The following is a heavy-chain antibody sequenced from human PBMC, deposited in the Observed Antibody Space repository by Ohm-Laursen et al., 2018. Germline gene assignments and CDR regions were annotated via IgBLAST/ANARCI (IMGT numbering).Heavy chain of an antibody. D-gene: IGHD6-19*01. CDR1: GFTFRTYV. CDR3: ARDKVAGLYYYYGMDV. J-gene: IGHJ6*02. V-gene: IGHV3-23*01. Sequence: SLRLSCAASGFTFRTYVMSWVRQAPGKGLEWVSTIIGSGTSTYYADSVKGRFTISRDNSRNTLYLQLNSLRAEDTALYYCARDKVAGLYYYYGMDVWGQGTTVTVSS. CDR2: IIGSGTST.